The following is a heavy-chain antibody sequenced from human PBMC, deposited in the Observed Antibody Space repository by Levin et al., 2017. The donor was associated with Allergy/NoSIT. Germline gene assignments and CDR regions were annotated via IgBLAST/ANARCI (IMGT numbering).Heavy chain of an antibody. J-gene: IGHJ6*02. Sequence: ASVKVSCKASGYTFSSYGIGWVRQAPGQGLEWMGWMNTYSGNTHYVEELQGRVTMTKDTSTSTAYMELRSLKSDDTGIYYCARVGLYSSGWDPVPFYGMDVWGQGTTVTVSS. CDR3: ARVGLYSSGWDPVPFYGMDV. V-gene: IGHV1-18*01. CDR1: GYTFSSYG. D-gene: IGHD6-19*01. CDR2: MNTYSGNT.